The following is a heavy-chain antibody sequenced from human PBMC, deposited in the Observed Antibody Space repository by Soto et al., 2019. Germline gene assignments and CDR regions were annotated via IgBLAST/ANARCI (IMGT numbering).Heavy chain of an antibody. CDR1: GFTFSSYG. J-gene: IGHJ4*02. Sequence: GGSLRLSCAASGFTFSSYGMHWVRQAPGKGLEWVAVISYDGSNKYYADSVKGRFTISRDNSKNTLYLQVNSLRAEDTAVYYCAKDLGDYGDYIDYWGQGTLVTVPQ. CDR3: AKDLGDYGDYIDY. CDR2: ISYDGSNK. D-gene: IGHD4-17*01. V-gene: IGHV3-30*18.